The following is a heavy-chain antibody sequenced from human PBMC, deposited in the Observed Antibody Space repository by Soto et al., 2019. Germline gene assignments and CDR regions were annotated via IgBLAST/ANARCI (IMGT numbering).Heavy chain of an antibody. Sequence: SVEVACEASGFTVTSYPMQGVRQARGQRLEWIGWIVVGSGNRNYAQKFQERVTVTGDMPTSTAYMELSRLRSEDTAGSYCAAVCPNGVCYDYWGHGTLVTVSS. D-gene: IGHD2-8*01. CDR1: GFTVTSYP. CDR3: AAVCPNGVCYDY. V-gene: IGHV1-58*02. CDR2: IVVGSGNR. J-gene: IGHJ1*01.